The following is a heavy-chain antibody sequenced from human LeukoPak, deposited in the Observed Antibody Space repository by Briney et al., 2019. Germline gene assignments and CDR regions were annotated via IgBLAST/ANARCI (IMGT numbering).Heavy chain of an antibody. J-gene: IGHJ3*02. Sequence: PSETLSLTCAVYGGSFSGYYWSWIRQPAGKGLEWIGRIYTSGSTNYNPSLKSRVTMSVDTSKNQFSLKLSSVTAADTAVYYCARDFGYCSSTSCSPNAFDIWGQGTMVTVSS. V-gene: IGHV4-4*07. CDR2: IYTSGST. CDR3: ARDFGYCSSTSCSPNAFDI. CDR1: GGSFSGYY. D-gene: IGHD2-2*03.